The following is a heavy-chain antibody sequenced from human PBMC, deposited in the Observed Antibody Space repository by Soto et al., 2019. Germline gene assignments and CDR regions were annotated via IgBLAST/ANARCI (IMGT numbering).Heavy chain of an antibody. V-gene: IGHV3-13*05. D-gene: IGHD6-19*01. Sequence: EVQLVESGGGLVQPGGSLRLSCAASGFTFSSYDMHWVRQATGKGLEWVSAIGTAGDPYYPGSVKGRFIISRENAKNSLYLQMNSLRAGDTAVYYCARGVAGSSLGYYYYGMDVWGQGTTVTVSS. J-gene: IGHJ6*02. CDR2: IGTAGDP. CDR3: ARGVAGSSLGYYYYGMDV. CDR1: GFTFSSYD.